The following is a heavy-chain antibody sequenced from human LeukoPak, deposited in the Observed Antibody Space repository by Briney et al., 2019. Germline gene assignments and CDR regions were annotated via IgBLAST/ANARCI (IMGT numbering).Heavy chain of an antibody. D-gene: IGHD1-14*01. V-gene: IGHV4-31*03. CDR3: ARSHHSRAYRPGNAFDI. CDR1: GGSISSGGYY. CDR2: IYYSGST. J-gene: IGHJ3*02. Sequence: SQTLSLTCTVSGGSISSGGYYWSWIRQHPGTGLEWIGYIYYSGSTYYNPSLKSRVTISVDTSKNQFSLKLSSVTAADTAVYYCARSHHSRAYRPGNAFDIWGQGTMVIVSS.